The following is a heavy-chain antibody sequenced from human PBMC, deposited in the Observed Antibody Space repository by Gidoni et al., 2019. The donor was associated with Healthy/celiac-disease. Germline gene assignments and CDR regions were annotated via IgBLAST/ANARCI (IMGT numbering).Heavy chain of an antibody. Sequence: QVQMQQSGPGREKPSKTLSLTCAISGDRVTSNSAAWNGIRQSPSRGLEWLGRTYYMSKWYNDYAVSVKSRITIHPDTSKNQFSLQLNSVTPEDTAVYYCARAEVLWFGELGTYYYYGMDVWGQGTTVTVSS. D-gene: IGHD3-10*01. V-gene: IGHV6-1*01. J-gene: IGHJ6*02. CDR1: GDRVTSNSAA. CDR3: ARAEVLWFGELGTYYYYGMDV. CDR2: TYYMSKWYN.